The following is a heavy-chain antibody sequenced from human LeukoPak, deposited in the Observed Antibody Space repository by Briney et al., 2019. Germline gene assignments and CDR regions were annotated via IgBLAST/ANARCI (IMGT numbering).Heavy chain of an antibody. Sequence: GGSLRLSCAASGFTFSSYAMHWVRQAPGKGLEWVAVISYDGSNKYYADSVKGRFTISRDNSKNTLYLQMNSLRVEDTAVYYCARDNYFYYMDVWGKGTTVTISS. J-gene: IGHJ6*03. CDR3: ARDNYFYYMDV. CDR2: ISYDGSNK. CDR1: GFTFSSYA. V-gene: IGHV3-30*14.